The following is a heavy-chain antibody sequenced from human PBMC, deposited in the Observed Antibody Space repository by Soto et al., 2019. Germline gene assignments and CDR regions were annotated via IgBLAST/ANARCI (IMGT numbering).Heavy chain of an antibody. V-gene: IGHV1-18*01. CDR2: ISAYNGNT. CDR3: ARDRADYYDSSWFDP. D-gene: IGHD3-22*01. CDR1: GYTFTSYG. Sequence: GASVKVSCKASGYTFTSYGISWVRQAPGQGLEWMGWISAYNGNTNYAQKLQGRVTMTTDTSTSTAYMELRSLRSDDTAVYYCARDRADYYDSSWFDPWGQGTLVTVS. J-gene: IGHJ5*02.